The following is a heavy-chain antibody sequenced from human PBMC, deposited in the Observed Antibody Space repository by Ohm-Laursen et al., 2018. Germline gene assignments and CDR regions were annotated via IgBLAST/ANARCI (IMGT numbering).Heavy chain of an antibody. V-gene: IGHV4-59*01. D-gene: IGHD3-22*01. CDR3: ARGGSGYYSRTFDY. CDR1: GGSISSYY. Sequence: GTLSLTCAVSGGSISSYYWSWIRQPPGKGLEWIGYIYYSGSTNYNPSLKSRVTISVDTSKNQFSLKLSSVTAADTAVYYCARGGSGYYSRTFDYWGQGTLVTVSS. J-gene: IGHJ4*02. CDR2: IYYSGST.